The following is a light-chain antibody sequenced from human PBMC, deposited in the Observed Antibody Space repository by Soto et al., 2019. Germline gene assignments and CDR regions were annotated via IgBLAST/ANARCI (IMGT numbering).Light chain of an antibody. Sequence: EIVMTQSPATLSVSPGERATLSCRASQSVSTKLAWYQHKPGQAPRLLISGASIRATGIPVRFSGSGSGTEFTLTITSLQSEDSAIYYCQRYDNWPSFGQGTKVEIK. CDR2: GAS. CDR1: QSVSTK. CDR3: QRYDNWPS. V-gene: IGKV3-15*01. J-gene: IGKJ1*01.